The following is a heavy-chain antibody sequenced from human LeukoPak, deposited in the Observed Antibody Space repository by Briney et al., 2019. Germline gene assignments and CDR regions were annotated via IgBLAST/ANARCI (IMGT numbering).Heavy chain of an antibody. V-gene: IGHV1-18*04. J-gene: IGHJ4*02. CDR2: ISGSNGNT. D-gene: IGHD3-10*01. Sequence: ASVKVSCKTSGYTFTTYGISWVRQAPGQGLEWMGWISGSNGNTKYAQRVQGRVTMTTDTSTTTAYMEVRSLRSDDTAVYYCARDRDRMVQGVTALFDYWGQGTLVTVSS. CDR1: GYTFTTYG. CDR3: ARDRDRMVQGVTALFDY.